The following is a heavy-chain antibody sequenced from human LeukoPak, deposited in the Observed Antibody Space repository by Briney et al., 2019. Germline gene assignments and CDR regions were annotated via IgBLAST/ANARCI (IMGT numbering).Heavy chain of an antibody. D-gene: IGHD3-22*01. CDR3: ARDRDDSSGYYDY. CDR2: INSDGSST. J-gene: IGHJ4*02. CDR1: GFTFSSYW. V-gene: IGHV3-74*01. Sequence: GGSLRLSCAASGFTFSSYWMHWVRQAPGKVLVWVSRINSDGSSTSYADSVKGRFTISRDNAKTTLYLQMNSLRAEETAVYSCARDRDDSSGYYDYWGQGTLVTVSS.